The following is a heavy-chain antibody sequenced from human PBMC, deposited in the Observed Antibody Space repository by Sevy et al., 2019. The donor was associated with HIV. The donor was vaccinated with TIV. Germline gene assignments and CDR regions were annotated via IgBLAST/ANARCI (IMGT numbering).Heavy chain of an antibody. Sequence: SETLSLTCTVSGGSISSSSYYWGWIRQPPGKGLEWIGSIYYSGSTYYNPSLKSRVTISVDTSKNQFSLKLSSVTAAETAVYYCGRHAQGGYCSSTSCYIGPDCSGGSCYGGGYYFDYWGQGTLVTVSS. CDR1: GGSISSSSYY. CDR2: IYYSGST. J-gene: IGHJ4*02. D-gene: IGHD2-2*02. V-gene: IGHV4-39*01. CDR3: GRHAQGGYCSSTSCYIGPDCSGGSCYGGGYYFDY.